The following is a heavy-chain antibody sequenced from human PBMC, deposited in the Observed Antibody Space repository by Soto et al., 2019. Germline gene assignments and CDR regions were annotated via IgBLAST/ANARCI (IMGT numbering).Heavy chain of an antibody. J-gene: IGHJ4*02. CDR2: ISYDGSNK. CDR1: GFTFSSYA. D-gene: IGHD3-3*01. CDR3: ARGEYDFWSGYPNDY. V-gene: IGHV3-30-3*01. Sequence: GGSLRLSCAASGFTFSSYAMHWVRQAPGKGLEWVAVISYDGSNKYYADSVKGRFTISRDNSKNTLYLQMNSLRAEDTAVYYCARGEYDFWSGYPNDYWGQGTLVTVSS.